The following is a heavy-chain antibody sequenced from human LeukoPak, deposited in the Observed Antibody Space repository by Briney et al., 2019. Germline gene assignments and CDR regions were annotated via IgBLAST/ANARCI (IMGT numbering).Heavy chain of an antibody. J-gene: IGHJ4*02. CDR1: GGPFSGYY. D-gene: IGHD6-19*01. Sequence: SETLSLTCRVFGGPFSGYYWSWIRQPPGKGLEWIAEINYNGATRYNNNPSLKSRVAISVDTSKNQVSLKLNSVTAADTAVYFCARLVPGIAVAEGRYYFDYWGQGTLVTVSS. CDR3: ARLVPGIAVAEGRYYFDY. CDR2: INYNGATRY. V-gene: IGHV4-34*01.